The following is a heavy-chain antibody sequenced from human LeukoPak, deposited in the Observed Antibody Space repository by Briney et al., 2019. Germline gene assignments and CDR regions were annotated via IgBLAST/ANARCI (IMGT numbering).Heavy chain of an antibody. CDR1: GGSISSYY. CDR3: ACTPGAARFDP. Sequence: SETLSLTCTVSGGSISSYYWSWIWQPPGKGLEWIGYIYYSGSTNYNPSLKSRVTISVDMSKNRFSLKLTSVTAADTAVYYCACTPGAARFDPWGQGTLVTVSS. D-gene: IGHD6-25*01. J-gene: IGHJ5*02. CDR2: IYYSGST. V-gene: IGHV4-59*08.